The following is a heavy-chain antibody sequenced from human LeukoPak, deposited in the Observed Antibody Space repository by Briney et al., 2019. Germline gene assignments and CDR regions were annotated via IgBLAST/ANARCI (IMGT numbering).Heavy chain of an antibody. CDR3: ARSCIAARPYYYYVDV. D-gene: IGHD6-6*01. V-gene: IGHV3-21*01. Sequence: PGWSLRLSCAASGFTFSSYSMNWVRRAPGKGLEWVSSISSSSSYIYYADSVKGRFTISRDNAKNSLYLQMNSLRAEDTAVYYCARSCIAARPYYYYVDVWGKGTTVTVSS. CDR2: ISSSSSYI. J-gene: IGHJ6*03. CDR1: GFTFSSYS.